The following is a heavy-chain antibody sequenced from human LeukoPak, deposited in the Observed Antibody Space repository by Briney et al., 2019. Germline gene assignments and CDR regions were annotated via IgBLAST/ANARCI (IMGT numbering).Heavy chain of an antibody. CDR3: AKTDYGDYFGYYYYYMDV. CDR2: IYYSGST. D-gene: IGHD4-17*01. CDR1: GGSISSSSYY. V-gene: IGHV4-39*01. Sequence: PSETLSLTCTVSGGSISSSSYYWGWIRQPPGKGLEWIGSIYYSGSTYYNPSLNSRVTISVDTSKNQFSLRLSSVTAADTAVYYCAKTDYGDYFGYYYYYMDVWGKGTTVTVSS. J-gene: IGHJ6*03.